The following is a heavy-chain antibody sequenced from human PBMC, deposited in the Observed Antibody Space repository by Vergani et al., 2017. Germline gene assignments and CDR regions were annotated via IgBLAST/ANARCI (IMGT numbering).Heavy chain of an antibody. J-gene: IGHJ6*02. V-gene: IGHV1-69*13. CDR3: SRGLFKGYYYGMDV. D-gene: IGHD2-21*01. CDR2: IIPIFSTA. Sequence: QVHLEQSGTEVKKPGSSVKVSCKASGGTFSSYAISWVRQAPGQGLEWMGRIIPIFSTANYAQKFQGRVTFYADESTSTAYMELSSLRSEDTAVYYCSRGLFKGYYYGMDVWGQGTTVTVSS. CDR1: GGTFSSYA.